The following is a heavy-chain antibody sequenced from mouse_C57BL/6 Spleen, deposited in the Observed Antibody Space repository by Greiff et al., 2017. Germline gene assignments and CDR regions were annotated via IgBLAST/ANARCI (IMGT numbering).Heavy chain of an antibody. Sequence: EVQGVESGGDLVKPGGSLKLSCAASGFTFSSYGMSWVRQTPDKRLEWVATISSGGSYTYYPDSVKGRFTISRDNAKNTLYLQMSSLKSEDTAMXYCARHQDYYGSSYGFAYWGQGTLVTVSA. CDR2: ISSGGSYT. V-gene: IGHV5-6*01. CDR1: GFTFSSYG. CDR3: ARHQDYYGSSYGFAY. D-gene: IGHD1-1*01. J-gene: IGHJ3*01.